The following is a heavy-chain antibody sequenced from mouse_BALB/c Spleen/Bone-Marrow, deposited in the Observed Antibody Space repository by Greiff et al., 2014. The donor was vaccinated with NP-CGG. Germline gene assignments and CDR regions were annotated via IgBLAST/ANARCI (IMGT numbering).Heavy chain of an antibody. Sequence: VQLQQSGPELVKPGASVRISCKASSYTFTSYYIHWVKQRPGQGLEWIGWIYPGNVNTKYNEKFKGKATLTADKSSSTAYMQLSSLTSEDSAVYFCARDYYGSSSFAYWGQGTLVTVSA. CDR2: IYPGNVNT. V-gene: IGHV1S56*01. D-gene: IGHD1-1*01. CDR1: SYTFTSYY. J-gene: IGHJ3*01. CDR3: ARDYYGSSSFAY.